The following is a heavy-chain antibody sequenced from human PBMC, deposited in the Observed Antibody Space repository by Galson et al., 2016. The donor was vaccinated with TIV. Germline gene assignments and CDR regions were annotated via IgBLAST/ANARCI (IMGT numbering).Heavy chain of an antibody. CDR2: VYQSGKT. D-gene: IGHD2/OR15-2a*01. CDR1: GYSISRGYY. V-gene: IGHV4-38-2*01. J-gene: IGHJ5*02. Sequence: SETLSLTCAVSGYSISRGYYWGWIRQSPGKGMEWLGSVYQSGKTYYNPSLKSRVTISVDTSRTQFSLKLSSVTAADTAVYFCARHEANCNGNTCMYNWFDPWGQGTLVAVSS. CDR3: ARHEANCNGNTCMYNWFDP.